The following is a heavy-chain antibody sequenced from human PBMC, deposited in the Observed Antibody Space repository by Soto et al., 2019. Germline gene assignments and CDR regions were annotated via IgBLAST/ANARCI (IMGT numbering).Heavy chain of an antibody. V-gene: IGHV4-59*08. CDR2: IYYSGST. J-gene: IGHJ6*02. CDR1: GGSISSYY. Sequence: PSETLSLTCTVSGGSISSYYLSWIRQPPGKGLEWIGYIYYSGSTNYNPSLKSRVTISVDTSKNQYSLKLSSVTAADTAVYYCARQPTSTIYGDYGNYYYYYGMDVWGQGTPVTVPS. CDR3: ARQPTSTIYGDYGNYYYYYGMDV. D-gene: IGHD4-17*01.